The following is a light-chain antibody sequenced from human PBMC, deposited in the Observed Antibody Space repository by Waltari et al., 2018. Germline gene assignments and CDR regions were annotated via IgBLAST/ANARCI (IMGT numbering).Light chain of an antibody. CDR1: SGSVSTASY. V-gene: IGLV8-61*01. CDR3: LVYMGSGIWV. J-gene: IGLJ3*02. CDR2: KIN. Sequence: QTVVTQEPSLSVSPGGTVTPPCSLSSGSVSTASYVSWYQQTPGQAPRTLVYKINSRSSGVPDRFSGSILGNKAALTITGAQADDESDYYCLVYMGSGIWVFGGGTKLTVL.